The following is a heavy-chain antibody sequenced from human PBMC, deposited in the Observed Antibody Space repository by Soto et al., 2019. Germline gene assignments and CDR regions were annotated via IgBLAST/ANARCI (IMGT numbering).Heavy chain of an antibody. Sequence: PSETLSLTCTVSGGSISSSSYYWGWIRQPPGKGLEWIGSIYYSGSTYYNPSLKSRVTISVDTSKNQFSLKLSSVTAADTAVYYCARHASGYSSSRLYNWFDPWGQGTLVTVSS. CDR1: GGSISSSSYY. V-gene: IGHV4-39*01. J-gene: IGHJ5*02. CDR2: IYYSGST. D-gene: IGHD6-13*01. CDR3: ARHASGYSSSRLYNWFDP.